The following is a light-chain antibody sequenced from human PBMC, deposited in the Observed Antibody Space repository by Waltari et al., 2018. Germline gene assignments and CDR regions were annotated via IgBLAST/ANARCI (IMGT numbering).Light chain of an antibody. CDR3: QTGGHGTWV. CDR2: VNSDGSH. J-gene: IGLJ3*02. CDR1: SGHSTNV. Sequence: QLVLTQSPPASASLGASVKLTCTLISGHSTNVIAWLQKRPEKGPRYLMKVNSDGSHNKGDEIPDRFSGSSSGAERYLTISSLQSEDEADYYCQTGGHGTWVFGGGTKLTVL. V-gene: IGLV4-69*01.